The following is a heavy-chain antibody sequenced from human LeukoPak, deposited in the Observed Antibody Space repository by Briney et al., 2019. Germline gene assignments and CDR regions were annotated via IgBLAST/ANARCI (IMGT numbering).Heavy chain of an antibody. CDR1: GFTFSSYA. J-gene: IGHJ4*01. CDR2: ISAGGGST. D-gene: IGHD3-3*01. V-gene: IGHV3-23*01. Sequence: GGSLRLSCAASGFTFSSYAMTWVRQAPGKGLEWVSVISAGGGSTYYADSVKGRFTISRDNSKNTLHLQMTSLRVEDTAIYYCAKDQSGYNHYFDYWGQGTLVTVSS. CDR3: AKDQSGYNHYFDY.